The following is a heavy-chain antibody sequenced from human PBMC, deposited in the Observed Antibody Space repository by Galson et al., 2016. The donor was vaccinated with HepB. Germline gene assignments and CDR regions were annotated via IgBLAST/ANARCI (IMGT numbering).Heavy chain of an antibody. J-gene: IGHJ4*02. Sequence: SLRLSCAASGFTFSSYAMSWVRQAPGKGLEWVSYISVTSTYTNYADSVKGRFTVSRDNAKNSLYLQMNTLRAEDTAIYYCARDRGSYCGGDCSDYYFDYWGQGTLVTVSS. D-gene: IGHD2-21*02. CDR2: ISVTSTYT. CDR1: GFTFSSYA. CDR3: ARDRGSYCGGDCSDYYFDY. V-gene: IGHV3-11*06.